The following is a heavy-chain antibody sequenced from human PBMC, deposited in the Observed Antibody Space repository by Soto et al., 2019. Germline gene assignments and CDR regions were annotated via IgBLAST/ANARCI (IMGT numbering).Heavy chain of an antibody. CDR1: GYLFTAYS. Sequence: ASVKVSCKASGYLFTAYSMHWVRLAPGQGLEWMGVVNPSGGSTKYAQNFQGRVTMTRDTSTTTIYMELSSLRSDDTAIYYCAREENCSGGTCYSEYFHRWGQGTLVTVSS. J-gene: IGHJ1*01. CDR2: VNPSGGST. D-gene: IGHD2-15*01. V-gene: IGHV1-46*01. CDR3: AREENCSGGTCYSEYFHR.